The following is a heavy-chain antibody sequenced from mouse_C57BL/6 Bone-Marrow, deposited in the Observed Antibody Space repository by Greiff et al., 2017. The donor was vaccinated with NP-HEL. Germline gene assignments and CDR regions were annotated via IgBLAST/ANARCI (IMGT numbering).Heavy chain of an antibody. D-gene: IGHD1-1*01. J-gene: IGHJ2*01. CDR2: IYPGDGDT. Sequence: QVQLQQSGPELVKPGASVKISCKASGYAFSSSWMNWVKQRPGKGLEWIGRIYPGDGDTNYNGKFKGKATLTADKSSSTAYMQLSSLTSEDSAVYFCARFSTTVVATDWGQGTTLTVSS. CDR1: GYAFSSSW. V-gene: IGHV1-82*01. CDR3: ARFSTTVVATD.